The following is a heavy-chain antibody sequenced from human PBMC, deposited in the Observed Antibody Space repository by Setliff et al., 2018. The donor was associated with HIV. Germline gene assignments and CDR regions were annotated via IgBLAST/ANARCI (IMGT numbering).Heavy chain of an antibody. CDR1: GFTFNNYY. CDR2: ISGGGTTI. Sequence: GGSLRLSCAASGFTFNNYYMSWIRQAPGKGLEWLAYISGGGTTIYYADSVRGRFTISRDNAKKSLFLQMNSLRAEDTAVYYCARDTYYYDSSGYSIPAYDAFDIWGQGTMVTVSS. J-gene: IGHJ3*02. D-gene: IGHD3-22*01. V-gene: IGHV3-11*04. CDR3: ARDTYYYDSSGYSIPAYDAFDI.